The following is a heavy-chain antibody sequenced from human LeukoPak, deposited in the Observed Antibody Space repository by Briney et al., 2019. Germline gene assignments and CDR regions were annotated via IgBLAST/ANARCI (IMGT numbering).Heavy chain of an antibody. Sequence: GGSLRLSCAASGLTFSRYWMSWVRQAPGKGLEWVANIKQDGSEKYYVDSVKGRFTISRDNSKNTLYLQMNSLRAEDTAVYYCAKSPSDITIFGVVIIHPFDYWGQGTLVTVSS. V-gene: IGHV3-7*03. CDR2: IKQDGSEK. J-gene: IGHJ4*02. D-gene: IGHD3-3*01. CDR1: GLTFSRYW. CDR3: AKSPSDITIFGVVIIHPFDY.